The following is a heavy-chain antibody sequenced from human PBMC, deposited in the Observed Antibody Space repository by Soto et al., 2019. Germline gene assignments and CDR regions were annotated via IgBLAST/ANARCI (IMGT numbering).Heavy chain of an antibody. V-gene: IGHV3-23*01. Sequence: PGGSLRLSCAASGFTFSSYAMSWVRQAPGKRLEWVSAISGSGGSTYYADSMKGRFTISRDNSKNKLYLQMNSLRAEDKVVYYCAKRGTGWYWDSQDAFDIWGQGTMVTVSS. CDR3: AKRGTGWYWDSQDAFDI. J-gene: IGHJ3*02. D-gene: IGHD6-19*01. CDR1: GFTFSSYA. CDR2: ISGSGGST.